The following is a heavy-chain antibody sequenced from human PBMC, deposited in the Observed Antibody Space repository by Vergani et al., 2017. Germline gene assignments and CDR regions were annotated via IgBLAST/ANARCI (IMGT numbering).Heavy chain of an antibody. Sequence: QVHLVESGGGVVQPGRSLRLSCVVSGFTSSYYGMHWVRQAPGKGLEWVAVISYDGSNKYYADSVKGRFTISRDNSKNTLYLQMKSLRAEDTAVYYCAKDLGGSVGSPFDYWARGTLVTVAS. CDR3: AKDLGGSVGSPFDY. D-gene: IGHD4-23*01. CDR2: ISYDGSNK. CDR1: GFTSSYYG. V-gene: IGHV3-30*18. J-gene: IGHJ4*02.